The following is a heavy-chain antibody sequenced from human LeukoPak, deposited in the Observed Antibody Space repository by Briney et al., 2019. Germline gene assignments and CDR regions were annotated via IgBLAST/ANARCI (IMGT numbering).Heavy chain of an antibody. CDR3: ARGSGSWDY. D-gene: IGHD3-10*01. J-gene: IGHJ4*02. Sequence: PGGSLRLSCAASGFTFSSYSMNWVRQASGKGLEWVSYISTGSNMMYYADSVKGRFIISRDNAKNSLYLQMSSLRDEDTAVYYCARGSGSWDYWGQGTLVTVSS. CDR1: GFTFSSYS. V-gene: IGHV3-48*02. CDR2: ISTGSNMM.